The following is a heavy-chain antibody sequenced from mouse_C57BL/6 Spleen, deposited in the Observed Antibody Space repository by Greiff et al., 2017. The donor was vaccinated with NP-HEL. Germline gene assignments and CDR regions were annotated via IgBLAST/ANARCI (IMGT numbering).Heavy chain of an antibody. CDR2: IDPSDSET. V-gene: IGHV1-52*01. D-gene: IGHD4-1*01. CDR1: GFTFTSYW. Sequence: QVQLQQPGAELVRPGSSVKLSCKASGFTFTSYWMHWVKQRPIQGLEWIGNIDPSDSETHYNQKFKDKATLTVDKSSSTAYMQLSSLTSEDSAVYYWAKLGEGVWDYWGQGTTLTVSS. CDR3: AKLGEGVWDY. J-gene: IGHJ2*01.